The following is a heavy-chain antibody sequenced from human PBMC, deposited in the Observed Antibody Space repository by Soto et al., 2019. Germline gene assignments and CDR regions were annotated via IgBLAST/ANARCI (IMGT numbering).Heavy chain of an antibody. Sequence: EVQLLESGGGLVQPGGSLRLSCAASGFTFSSYAMSWVRQAPGKGLEWVSAISGSGGSTYYADSVKGRFTISRDNSKTTRYLKMNSLRAEDTAVYYCAKDEVGAIYYYYSGMDVWGQGTTVTVSS. D-gene: IGHD1-26*01. V-gene: IGHV3-23*01. CDR2: ISGSGGST. CDR1: GFTFSSYA. CDR3: AKDEVGAIYYYYSGMDV. J-gene: IGHJ6*02.